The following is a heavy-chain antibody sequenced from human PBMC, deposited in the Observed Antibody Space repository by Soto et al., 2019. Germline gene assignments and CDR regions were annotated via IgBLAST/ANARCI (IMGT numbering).Heavy chain of an antibody. J-gene: IGHJ3*02. CDR1: GYTFTSDG. CDR3: AREGSGSPPHAFDI. Sequence: LVKVSCKASGYTFTSDGISWVRQARGQGLEWMGWIIPNRGIANYAQKFQGRVTITADKSTSTAYMELSSLRSEDTAVYYCAREGSGSPPHAFDIWGQGTMVTVSS. V-gene: IGHV1-69*10. D-gene: IGHD1-26*01. CDR2: IIPNRGIA.